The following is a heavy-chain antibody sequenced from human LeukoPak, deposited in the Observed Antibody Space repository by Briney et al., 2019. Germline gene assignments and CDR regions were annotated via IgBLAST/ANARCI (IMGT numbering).Heavy chain of an antibody. V-gene: IGHV4-59*01. CDR1: GGSISSYY. J-gene: IGHJ3*02. CDR2: IYYSGST. Sequence: SETLSLTCTVSGGSISSYYWSWIRQPPGKGLEWIGYIYYSGSTNYNPSLKSRVTISVDTSKNQFSLKLSSVTAADTAVYYCGRIVGAAGAFDIWGQGTMVTVSS. CDR3: GRIVGAAGAFDI. D-gene: IGHD1-26*01.